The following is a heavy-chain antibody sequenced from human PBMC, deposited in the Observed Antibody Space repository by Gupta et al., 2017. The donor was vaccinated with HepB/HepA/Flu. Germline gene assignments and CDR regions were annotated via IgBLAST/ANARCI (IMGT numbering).Heavy chain of an antibody. D-gene: IGHD3-10*01. J-gene: IGHJ5*02. V-gene: IGHV3-9*01. CDR1: GFPFDDYA. CDR2: ISWNSGSM. CDR3: AKGGGWFDP. Sequence: EVQLVESGGGLVQPGRSLRLSCAASGFPFDDYAMHWVRQAPGKGLEWVSGISWNSGSMGYADSVKGRFTISRDNAKNSLYLQMNSLRAEDTALYYCAKGGGWFDPWGQGTLVTVSS.